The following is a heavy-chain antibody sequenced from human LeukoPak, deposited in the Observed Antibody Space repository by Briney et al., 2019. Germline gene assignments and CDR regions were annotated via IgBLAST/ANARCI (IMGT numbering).Heavy chain of an antibody. D-gene: IGHD6-13*01. J-gene: IGHJ4*02. CDR3: AKTRPLDSSSWSHGDY. CDR2: ISGSGDST. CDR1: GFTFASYA. Sequence: GGSLRPSCAASGFTFASYAMSWVRQAPGKGLEWVSAISGSGDSTYYGDSVKGRFTISRDNSKNTLYLQMNSLRAEDTAVYYCAKTRPLDSSSWSHGDYWGQGTLVTVSS. V-gene: IGHV3-23*01.